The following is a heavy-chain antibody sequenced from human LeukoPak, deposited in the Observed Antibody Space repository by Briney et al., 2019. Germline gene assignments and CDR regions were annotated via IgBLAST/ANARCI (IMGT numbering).Heavy chain of an antibody. Sequence: GGSLRLSCAASGFTFSNFAIHWVRQAPGKGLEWVALISYDGSNKYYADSVKGRFTISRGNSKNTLFLQMDSLRPEDTAVYWCGRGGVITILELVIPVLFDIWGGGQWSPSLQ. J-gene: IGHJ3*02. D-gene: IGHD3-3*01. CDR2: ISYDGSNK. CDR1: GFTFSNFA. V-gene: IGHV3-30-3*01. CDR3: GRGGVITILELVIPVLFDI.